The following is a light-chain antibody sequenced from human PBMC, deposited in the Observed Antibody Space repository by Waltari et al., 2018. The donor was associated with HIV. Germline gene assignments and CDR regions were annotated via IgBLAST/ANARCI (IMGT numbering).Light chain of an antibody. J-gene: IGLJ2*01. V-gene: IGLV2-14*01. CDR2: EVS. CDR1: SSDLRSYNY. Sequence: QSALTQPASVSGSPGQSITISCPGTSSDLRSYNYVSWYQQHPGKAPKLVIYEVSNRPSGFSNRFSGSKSGNTASLTISGLQAEDEADYYCSSYISNITWVFGGGTKVTVL. CDR3: SSYISNITWV.